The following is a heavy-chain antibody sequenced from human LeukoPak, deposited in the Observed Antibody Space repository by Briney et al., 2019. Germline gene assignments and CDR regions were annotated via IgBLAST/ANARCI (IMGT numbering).Heavy chain of an antibody. D-gene: IGHD2-15*01. J-gene: IGHJ3*02. CDR2: IWYDGSNK. V-gene: IGHV3-33*06. CDR1: GFTFSSYG. CDR3: AKDHCSGGGCYRSFHDAFDI. Sequence: PGGSLRLSRAASGFTFSSYGMHWVRQAPGKGLEWVAVIWYDGSNKYYADSVKGRFTISRDNSKNTLYLQMNSLRAEDTAVYYCAKDHCSGGGCYRSFHDAFDIWGQGTMVSVSS.